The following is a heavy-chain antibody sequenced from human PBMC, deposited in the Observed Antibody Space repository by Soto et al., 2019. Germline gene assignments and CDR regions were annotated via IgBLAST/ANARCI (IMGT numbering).Heavy chain of an antibody. CDR1: GGTFSNYA. CDR3: SRDYCGTTSCHLRPYYYYMDV. J-gene: IGHJ6*03. V-gene: IGHV1-69*04. D-gene: IGHD2-2*01. Sequence: SVKVSCKASGGTFSNYAISWVRQAPGQGLEWMGRIIPFLGIVNYAQNFQGRVTINADKSTSTASMELSSLRSDDTAVYYCSRDYCGTTSCHLRPYYYYMDVWGSGTTVTVSS. CDR2: IIPFLGIV.